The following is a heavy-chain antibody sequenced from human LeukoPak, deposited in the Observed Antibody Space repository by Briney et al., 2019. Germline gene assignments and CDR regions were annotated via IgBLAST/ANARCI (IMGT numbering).Heavy chain of an antibody. CDR1: GGSISSDGYY. CDR2: MYHSGST. Sequence: LQTLSLTCIVSGGSISSDGYYWSWIRQPPGKGLEWIGHMYHSGSTYYNPSLKSRVTISVDTSKNQFSLKLSSVTAADTAVYYCASSRGRWFGELLPFDYWGQGTLVTVSS. D-gene: IGHD3-10*01. CDR3: ASSRGRWFGELLPFDY. V-gene: IGHV4-30-2*01. J-gene: IGHJ4*02.